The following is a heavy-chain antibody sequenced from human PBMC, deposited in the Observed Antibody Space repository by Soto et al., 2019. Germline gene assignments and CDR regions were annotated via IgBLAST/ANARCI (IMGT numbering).Heavy chain of an antibody. Sequence: GGSLRLSCAASGFTFSSYGMHWVRQAPGKGLEWVAVISYDGSNKYYADSVKGRFTISRDNSKNTLYLQMNSLRAEDTAVYYCAKVGVGRGKLELRLGAYYYYMDVWGKGTTVTVSS. V-gene: IGHV3-30*18. CDR3: AKVGVGRGKLELRLGAYYYYMDV. D-gene: IGHD1-7*01. CDR2: ISYDGSNK. J-gene: IGHJ6*03. CDR1: GFTFSSYG.